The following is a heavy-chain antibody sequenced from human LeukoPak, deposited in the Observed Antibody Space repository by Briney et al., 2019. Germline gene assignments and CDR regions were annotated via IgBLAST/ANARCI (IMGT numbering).Heavy chain of an antibody. V-gene: IGHV3-48*01. CDR3: ARGTTPDY. D-gene: IGHD2-2*01. CDR2: ISSSSSTI. Sequence: GGSLRLSCAASGFTFSSYGMTWVRQAPGKGLEWVSYISSSSSTIYYADSVKGRFTISRDNAKNSLYLQLNSLRAEDTAVYYCARGTTPDYWGQGTLVTVSS. J-gene: IGHJ4*02. CDR1: GFTFSSYG.